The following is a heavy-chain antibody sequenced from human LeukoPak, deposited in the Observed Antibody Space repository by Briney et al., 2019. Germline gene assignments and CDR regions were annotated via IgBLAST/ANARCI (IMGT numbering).Heavy chain of an antibody. D-gene: IGHD6-13*01. CDR2: IQYDGRKK. V-gene: IGHV3-30*02. J-gene: IGHJ2*01. CDR1: GVPFRSHA. CDR3: ARVGTSWPHWYFDL. Sequence: PGGSLRLSCTASGVPFRSHAMHWVRQAPGRGVEGGAFIQYDGRKKFYADSVKGRFTISRHNSKNTLSLQMYRLRAEDTAVYYCARVGTSWPHWYFDLWGRGTLVTVSS.